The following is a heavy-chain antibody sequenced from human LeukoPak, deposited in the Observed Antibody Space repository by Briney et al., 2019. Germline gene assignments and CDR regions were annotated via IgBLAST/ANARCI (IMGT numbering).Heavy chain of an antibody. V-gene: IGHV4-34*01. Sequence: PSETLSLTCAVYGGSFSGYYWSWIRQPPGRGLEWIGEINHSGSTNYNPSLKSRVTISVDTSKNQFSLKLSSVTAADTAVYYCARDDKWLRVPSDYWGQGTLVTVSS. CDR3: ARDDKWLRVPSDY. CDR1: GGSFSGYY. D-gene: IGHD5-12*01. J-gene: IGHJ4*02. CDR2: INHSGST.